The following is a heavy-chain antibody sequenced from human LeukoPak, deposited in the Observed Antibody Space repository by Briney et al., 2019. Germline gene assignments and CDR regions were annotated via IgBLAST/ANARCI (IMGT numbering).Heavy chain of an antibody. D-gene: IGHD3-22*01. CDR2: ISGSGGST. V-gene: IGHV3-23*01. CDR1: GFTFSSYA. CDR3: AKGSAMIVVAPDY. Sequence: GGSLRLSCAASGFTFSSYAMSWVRQAPGKGLEWVSAISGSGGSTYYADSVKGRFTISRDNSRNTLYLQMNSLRAEDTAVYYCAKGSAMIVVAPDYWGQGTLVTVSS. J-gene: IGHJ4*02.